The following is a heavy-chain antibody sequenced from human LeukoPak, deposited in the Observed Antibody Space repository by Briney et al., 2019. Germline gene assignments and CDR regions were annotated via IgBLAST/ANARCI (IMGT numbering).Heavy chain of an antibody. CDR3: ASFSCYYDSSGYYHEGAFDY. Sequence: ASVKVSCKASGYTFTGYYMHWVRQAPGQGLEWMGWINPNSGGTNYAQKFQGRVTMTRDTSISTAYMELSRLRSDDTAVYYCASFSCYYDSSGYYHEGAFDYWGQGTLVTASS. CDR2: INPNSGGT. V-gene: IGHV1-2*02. CDR1: GYTFTGYY. J-gene: IGHJ4*02. D-gene: IGHD3-22*01.